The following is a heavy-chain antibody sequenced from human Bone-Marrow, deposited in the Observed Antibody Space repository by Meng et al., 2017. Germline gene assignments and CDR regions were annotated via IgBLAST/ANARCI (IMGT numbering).Heavy chain of an antibody. Sequence: VQLAESGGGVVQPGRSLRLSCAASGFTFSSYAMHWVRQAPGKGLEWVAVISYDGSNKYYADSVKGRFTISRDNSKNTLYLQMNSLRAEDTAVYYCARDRGGIDYWGQGTLVTVSS. CDR2: ISYDGSNK. CDR3: ARDRGGIDY. J-gene: IGHJ4*02. V-gene: IGHV3-30*01. D-gene: IGHD2-15*01. CDR1: GFTFSSYA.